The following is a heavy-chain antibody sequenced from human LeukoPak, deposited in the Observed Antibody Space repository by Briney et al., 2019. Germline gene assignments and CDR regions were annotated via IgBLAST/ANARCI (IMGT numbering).Heavy chain of an antibody. Sequence: PGGSLRLSCAVSGLTVSSNYMSWVRQAPGKGLEWVSAIYSGGSTFYADSVKGRFTISRDNSKNTLYLQMNSLRAEDTAVYYCARDPYNSGNSYFDYWGQGTLVTVSS. CDR1: GLTVSSNY. J-gene: IGHJ4*02. CDR2: IYSGGST. V-gene: IGHV3-53*01. CDR3: ARDPYNSGNSYFDY. D-gene: IGHD3-10*01.